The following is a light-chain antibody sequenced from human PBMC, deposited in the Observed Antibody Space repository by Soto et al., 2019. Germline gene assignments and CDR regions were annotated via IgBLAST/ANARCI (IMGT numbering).Light chain of an antibody. V-gene: IGKV3-15*01. CDR2: GAS. Sequence: EIVMTQSPATLSVSPGERATLSCRASQSVSSNLAWYQHKPGQAPRLLIYGASTRATGIPARFSGSGSGTEFTLTISSLQSEDFAVYYCQQSYSTPQVTFGQGTRLEIK. CDR1: QSVSSN. J-gene: IGKJ5*01. CDR3: QQSYSTPQVT.